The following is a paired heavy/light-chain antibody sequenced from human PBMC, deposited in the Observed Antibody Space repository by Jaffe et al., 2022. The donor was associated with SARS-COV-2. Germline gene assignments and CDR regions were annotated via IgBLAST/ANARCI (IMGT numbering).Light chain of an antibody. J-gene: IGKJ5*01. CDR3: QQYNSFFT. Sequence: DIQMTQSPSTLSASVGDRVTITCRASQKIGAWLAWYQQKPGEAPKLLIYKASSLESGVPARFSGSGSGTEFTLTISSLQPDDFATYYCQQYNSFFTFGQGTRLEIK. CDR1: QKIGAW. CDR2: KAS. V-gene: IGKV1-5*03.
Heavy chain of an antibody. CDR3: ARASSGVSNPYHPDY. CDR2: IYPGDYDT. CDR1: GYNFATHW. Sequence: EVQLVQSGAEVKKPGQSLTISCKGSGYNFATHWIAWVRQLPGRGLECMGIIYPGDYDTRYSPSFRGQVSISVDKSISTAFLRWSSLRASDTAMYYCARASSGVSNPYHPDYWGQGTLVTVSS. J-gene: IGHJ4*02. D-gene: IGHD2-8*01. V-gene: IGHV5-51*01.